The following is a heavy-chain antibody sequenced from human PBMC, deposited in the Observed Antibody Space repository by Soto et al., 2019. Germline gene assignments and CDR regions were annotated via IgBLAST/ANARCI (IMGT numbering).Heavy chain of an antibody. Sequence: SETLSLTCTFSGDSISTYNLAWIRQPTGKGLEWIGYFRSGGGTSYNPSLKGRVAISADTSMKQFSLRLSSVTAADTAVYYCARDTSSTSLRAEYFQFWGQGTQVTVSS. V-gene: IGHV4-59*12. CDR3: ARDTSSTSLRAEYFQF. D-gene: IGHD6-13*01. J-gene: IGHJ1*01. CDR2: FRSGGGT. CDR1: GDSISTYN.